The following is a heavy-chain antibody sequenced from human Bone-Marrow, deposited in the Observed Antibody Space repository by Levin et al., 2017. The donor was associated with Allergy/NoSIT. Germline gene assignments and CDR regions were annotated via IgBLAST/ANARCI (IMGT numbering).Heavy chain of an antibody. CDR2: ISSGGSTI. V-gene: IGHV3-11*01. J-gene: IGHJ4*02. CDR1: GFTLSDYF. CDR3: ARVDGLIGVY. D-gene: IGHD3-3*01. Sequence: GESLKISCAASGFTLSDYFMSWIRQAPGKGLEWLSYISSGGSTIYYAESVKGRFTVSRDNAKNSLYLQMNSLRAEDTAVYYCARVDGLIGVYWGQGTLVTVSS.